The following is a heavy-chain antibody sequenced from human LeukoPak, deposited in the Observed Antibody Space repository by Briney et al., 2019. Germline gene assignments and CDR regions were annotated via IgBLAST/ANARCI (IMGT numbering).Heavy chain of an antibody. CDR3: ARDGEMATIENYFGY. Sequence: SETLSLTCTVSGGSISSYYWSWIRQPAGKGLEWIGRIYTSGRTDYNASLKSRVTISVDTSKNQFSLKLSSVTAADTAVYYCARDGEMATIENYFGYWGQGTLVTVSS. J-gene: IGHJ4*02. D-gene: IGHD5-24*01. CDR2: IYTSGRT. CDR1: GGSISSYY. V-gene: IGHV4-4*07.